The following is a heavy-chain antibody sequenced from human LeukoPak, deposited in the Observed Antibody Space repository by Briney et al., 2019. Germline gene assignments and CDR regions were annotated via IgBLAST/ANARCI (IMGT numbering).Heavy chain of an antibody. CDR1: GFTFSSYA. Sequence: GGSLRLSCAGSGFTFSSYAMSWVRQAPGKGLEWVSVISGSSDTTYYADSVKGRFIISRDNSKNTLYLQMNSLRAEDTAVYYCAKRIGGVNSFDHWGQGTLVSVSS. CDR3: AKRIGGVNSFDH. D-gene: IGHD2-15*01. J-gene: IGHJ4*02. CDR2: ISGSSDTT. V-gene: IGHV3-23*01.